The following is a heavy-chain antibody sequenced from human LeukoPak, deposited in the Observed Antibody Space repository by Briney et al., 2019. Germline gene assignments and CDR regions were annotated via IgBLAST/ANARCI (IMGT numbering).Heavy chain of an antibody. V-gene: IGHV3-30*02. Sequence: GGSLRLSCAASGFTFSSYGMHWVRQAPGKGLEWVAFIRYVGSNKYYADSVKGRFTISRDNSKNTLYLQMNSLRAEDTAVYYCAKGPSSYDILTGYFDYWGQGTLVTVSS. CDR3: AKGPSSYDILTGYFDY. CDR2: IRYVGSNK. CDR1: GFTFSSYG. D-gene: IGHD3-9*01. J-gene: IGHJ4*02.